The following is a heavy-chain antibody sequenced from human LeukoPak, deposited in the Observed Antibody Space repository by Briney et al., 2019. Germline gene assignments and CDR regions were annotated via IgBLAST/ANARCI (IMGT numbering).Heavy chain of an antibody. J-gene: IGHJ6*03. CDR2: MNPKSGNT. V-gene: IGHV1-8*03. Sequence: SVKVSCKASGYTFTSYDINWVRQVTGQGLERMGWMNPKSGNTGYAQKFQGRVTITRNTSISTAYMEVSSLRYEDTAVYYCARRAVDNSYYYYMDVWGKGTTVTVSS. CDR1: GYTFTSYD. CDR3: ARRAVDNSYYYYMDV. D-gene: IGHD6-19*01.